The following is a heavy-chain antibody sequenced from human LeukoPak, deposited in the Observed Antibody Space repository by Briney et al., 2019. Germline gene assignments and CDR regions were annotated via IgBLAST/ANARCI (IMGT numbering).Heavy chain of an antibody. CDR2: ISNSGGNI. CDR1: GFTFNNYA. CDR3: ANFACCHYDSESGY. Sequence: PGGSLRLSCVASGFTFNNYAMSWVRQAPGRGPEWLSSISNSGGNIDYRDSVKGRFTISRDNSKNTLYLQMDSLGAEDTAVYYCANFACCHYDSESGYWGQGTLVTVSS. V-gene: IGHV3-23*01. J-gene: IGHJ4*02. D-gene: IGHD3-22*01.